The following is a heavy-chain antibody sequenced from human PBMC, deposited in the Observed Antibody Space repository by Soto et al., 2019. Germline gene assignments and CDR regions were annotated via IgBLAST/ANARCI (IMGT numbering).Heavy chain of an antibody. Sequence: SETLSLTCTVSGGSISSGGYSWTWLRQSPGKGLEWIGYTYQSGSAYYNPSLKSRVTISVDRSKNQFYLNLTSVTAADTAVYYCARDYYGMDVWGQGTTVTVSS. V-gene: IGHV4-30-2*06. CDR1: GGSISSGGYS. CDR2: TYQSGSA. J-gene: IGHJ6*02. CDR3: ARDYYGMDV.